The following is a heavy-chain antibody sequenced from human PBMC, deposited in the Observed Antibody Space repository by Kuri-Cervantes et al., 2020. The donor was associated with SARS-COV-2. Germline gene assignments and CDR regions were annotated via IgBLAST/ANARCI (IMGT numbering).Heavy chain of an antibody. CDR2: IYHSGST. CDR1: GYSISSGYY. V-gene: IGHV4-38-2*02. CDR3: ARDVSYYGMDV. J-gene: IGHJ6*02. Sequence: ESLKISCAVSGYSISSGYYWGWIRQPPGKGLGWIGSIYHSGSTYYNPSLKSRVTISVDTSKNQFSLKLSSVTAADTAVYYCARDVSYYGMDVWGQGTTVTVSS.